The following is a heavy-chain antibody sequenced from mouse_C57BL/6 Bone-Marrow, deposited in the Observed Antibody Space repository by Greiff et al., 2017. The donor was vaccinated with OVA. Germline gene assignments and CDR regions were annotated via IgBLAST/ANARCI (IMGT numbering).Heavy chain of an antibody. CDR2: LYPGDGDT. Sequence: VQLQQSGAELVKPGASVKISCKASGYAFSSYWMNWVKQRPGKGLEWIGQLYPGDGDTNYNGKFKGKATLTADKSSSTAYMQLSSLTSEDSAVYFCARGGYYPAWFAYWGQGTLVTVSA. CDR3: ARGGYYPAWFAY. D-gene: IGHD2-3*01. J-gene: IGHJ3*01. V-gene: IGHV1-80*01. CDR1: GYAFSSYW.